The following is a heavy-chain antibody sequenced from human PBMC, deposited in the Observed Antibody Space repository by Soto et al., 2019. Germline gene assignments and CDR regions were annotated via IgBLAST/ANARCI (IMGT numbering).Heavy chain of an antibody. Sequence: SVKVSCKASGGTFSSYAISWVRQAPGQGLEWMGGIIPIFGTANYAQKFQGRVTITADESTSTAYMELSSLRSEDTAVYYCARFTTYYYDSSGLDSRDYWGQGTLVTVSS. CDR1: GGTFSSYA. CDR2: IIPIFGTA. J-gene: IGHJ4*02. D-gene: IGHD3-22*01. V-gene: IGHV1-69*13. CDR3: ARFTTYYYDSSGLDSRDY.